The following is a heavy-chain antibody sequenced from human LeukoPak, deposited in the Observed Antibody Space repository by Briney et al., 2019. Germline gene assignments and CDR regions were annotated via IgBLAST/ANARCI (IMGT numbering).Heavy chain of an antibody. V-gene: IGHV1-3*01. CDR2: INAGNGNT. CDR3: ARDSRIGDWNYAFWFDP. D-gene: IGHD1-7*01. CDR1: GYTFTNYA. J-gene: IGHJ5*02. Sequence: ASVKVSCKASGYTFTNYAMHWVRQAPGQRLEWMGWINAGNGNTKYSQKFQGRVTITADESTSTAYMELSSLRSEGTAVYYCARDSRIGDWNYAFWFDPWGQGTLVTVSS.